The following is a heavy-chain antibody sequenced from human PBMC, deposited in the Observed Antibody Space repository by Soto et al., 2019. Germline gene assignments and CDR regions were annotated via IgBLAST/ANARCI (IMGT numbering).Heavy chain of an antibody. CDR1: GFTFSSYW. Sequence: VGSLRLSCAASGFTFSSYWMHWVRQAPGKGLVWVSRINSDGSSTSYADSVKGRFTISRDNAKNTLYLQMNSLRAEDTAVYYCAVAYCGGDCYPPNYGMDVWGQGTTVTVSS. J-gene: IGHJ6*02. CDR2: INSDGSST. CDR3: AVAYCGGDCYPPNYGMDV. D-gene: IGHD2-21*02. V-gene: IGHV3-74*01.